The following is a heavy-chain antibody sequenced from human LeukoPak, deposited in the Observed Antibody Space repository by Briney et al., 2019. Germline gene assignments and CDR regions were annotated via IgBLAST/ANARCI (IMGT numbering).Heavy chain of an antibody. V-gene: IGHV3-66*01. D-gene: IGHD3-10*01. CDR1: GFTVSSNY. Sequence: GGSLRLSCAASGFTVSSNYMSWVRQAPGKGLEWVSLIFSGGSTYYADSVKGRFAISRDISQNTLYLQMNSLRAEDTAMYYCARGKYASGSPLDYWGQGTLVTVSS. J-gene: IGHJ4*02. CDR2: IFSGGST. CDR3: ARGKYASGSPLDY.